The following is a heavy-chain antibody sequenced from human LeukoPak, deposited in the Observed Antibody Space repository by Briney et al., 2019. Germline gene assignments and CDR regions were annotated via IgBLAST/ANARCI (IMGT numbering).Heavy chain of an antibody. CDR1: GYTFTSYG. Sequence: ASVKVSCKASGYTFTSYGISWVRQAPAQGLEWMGWISAYNGNTNYAQKLQGRVTMTTDTSTSTAYMELRSLRSDDTGVYYCERGVLRFLAWLFYFDYWGQGTLVTVSS. V-gene: IGHV1-18*01. D-gene: IGHD3-3*01. CDR2: ISAYNGNT. CDR3: ERGVLRFLAWLFYFDY. J-gene: IGHJ4*02.